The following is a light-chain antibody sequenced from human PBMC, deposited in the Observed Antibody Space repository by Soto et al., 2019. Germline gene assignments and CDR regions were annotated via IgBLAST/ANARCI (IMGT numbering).Light chain of an antibody. V-gene: IGKV3-15*01. CDR1: QSVSSN. CDR3: QQYNNWPLT. CDR2: GAS. Sequence: ETVMTQSPATLSVSPGERATLSCRASQSVSSNSAWYQQKPGQAPRLLIYGASTRATGIPARFSGSGSGTEFTLTISSLQSEDFAVYYCQQYNNWPLTFGQGTRLEIK. J-gene: IGKJ5*01.